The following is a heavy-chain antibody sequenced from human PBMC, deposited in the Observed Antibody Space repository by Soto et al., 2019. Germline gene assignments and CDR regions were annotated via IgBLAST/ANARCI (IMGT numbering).Heavy chain of an antibody. J-gene: IGHJ3*01. Sequence: EVQLVESGGGLVQPGGSLRLSCAASGFSFSNYWMHWVRQVPGKGLVWVAGIKGDGSSTNYADSVKGRLSISRDNAQNTLFVQINSLTAEDTAVYSCARGIPGHYAFDVWGQGTMVTVSS. D-gene: IGHD1-1*01. CDR2: IKGDGSST. CDR1: GFSFSNYW. V-gene: IGHV3-74*01. CDR3: ARGIPGHYAFDV.